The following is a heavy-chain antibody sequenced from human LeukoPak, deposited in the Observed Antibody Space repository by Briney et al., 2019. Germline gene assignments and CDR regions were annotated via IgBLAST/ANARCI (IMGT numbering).Heavy chain of an antibody. V-gene: IGHV1-8*01. CDR3: ARAPLTTVTTNFDY. CDR1: GYTFTSYD. CDR2: MNPNSGNT. Sequence: ASVKVSCKASGYTFTSYDINWVRQATGQGLEWMGWMNPNSGNTGYAQKFQGRVTMTRNTSISTAYMELSSLRSEDTAVYYCARAPLTTVTTNFDYWGQGTLVTVSS. J-gene: IGHJ4*02. D-gene: IGHD4-11*01.